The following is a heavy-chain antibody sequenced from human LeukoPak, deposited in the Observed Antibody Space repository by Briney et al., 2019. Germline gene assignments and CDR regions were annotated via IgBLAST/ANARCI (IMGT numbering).Heavy chain of an antibody. V-gene: IGHV1-2*02. Sequence: GASVKVSCKASGYTFTDYYMHWVRQAPGQGLEWMGWINPNSGGTNYAQKFRGRVTMTRDTSISTAYMELSRLRSDDTAVYYCARVDYGDYKWYYSYYMDVWGKGTTVTVSS. CDR3: ARVDYGDYKWYYSYYMDV. J-gene: IGHJ6*03. D-gene: IGHD4-17*01. CDR2: INPNSGGT. CDR1: GYTFTDYY.